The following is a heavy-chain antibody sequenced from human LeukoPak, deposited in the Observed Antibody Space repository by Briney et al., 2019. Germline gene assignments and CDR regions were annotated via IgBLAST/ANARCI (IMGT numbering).Heavy chain of an antibody. V-gene: IGHV3-48*03. CDR3: ARDPFGSRFGELFAPHFDY. J-gene: IGHJ4*02. CDR1: GFTFSSYE. D-gene: IGHD3-10*01. CDR2: ISSSGSTI. Sequence: GGSLRLSCAASGFTFSSYEMNWVRQAPGKGLEWVSYISSSGSTIYYADSVKGRFTISRDNAKNSLYLQMNSLRAEDTAVSYCARDPFGSRFGELFAPHFDYWGQGTLVTVSS.